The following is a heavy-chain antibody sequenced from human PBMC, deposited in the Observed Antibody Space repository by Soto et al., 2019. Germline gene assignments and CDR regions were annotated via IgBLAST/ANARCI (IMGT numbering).Heavy chain of an antibody. D-gene: IGHD4-17*01. CDR1: GFTFSSYA. V-gene: IGHV3-23*01. CDR3: AKDPNGDYVGAFDS. Sequence: EVQVLESGGGLVQPGGSLRLSCAASGFTFSSYAMTWVRQAPGKGLEYVSSITGSGAGTVYADSVKGRFTISRDNSKNMLYLQLSSLRAEDTAIYFWAKDPNGDYVGAFDSWGQGSLVTVSS. CDR2: ITGSGAGT. J-gene: IGHJ4*02.